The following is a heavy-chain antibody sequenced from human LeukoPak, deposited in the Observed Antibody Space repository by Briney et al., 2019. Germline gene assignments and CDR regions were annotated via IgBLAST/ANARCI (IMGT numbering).Heavy chain of an antibody. J-gene: IGHJ4*02. Sequence: SVKVSCKTSGGTFTSYAISWVRQAPGQGLEWMGGIIPIFGTANYAQKFQGRVTITADESTSTAYMELSSLRSEDTAVYYCARGYRSASSYYFDYWGQGTLVTVSS. V-gene: IGHV1-69*13. CDR3: ARGYRSASSYYFDY. CDR1: GGTFTSYA. CDR2: IIPIFGTA. D-gene: IGHD6-13*01.